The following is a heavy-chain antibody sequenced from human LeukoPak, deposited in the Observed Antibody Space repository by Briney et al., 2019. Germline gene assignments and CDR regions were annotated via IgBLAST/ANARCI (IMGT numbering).Heavy chain of an antibody. CDR1: GFTFSSYS. V-gene: IGHV3-48*04. CDR3: AKDGGMTYYYYGMDV. D-gene: IGHD1-26*01. CDR2: ISSSSTI. J-gene: IGHJ6*02. Sequence: GGSLRLSCAASGFTFSSYSMNWVRQAPGKGLEWVSYISSSSTIYYADSVKGRFTISRDNSKNSLYLQMNSLRTEDTALYYCAKDGGMTYYYYGMDVWGQGTTVTVS.